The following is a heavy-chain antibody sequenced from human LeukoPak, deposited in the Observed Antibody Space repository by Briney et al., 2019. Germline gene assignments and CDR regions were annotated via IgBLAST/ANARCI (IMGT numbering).Heavy chain of an antibody. V-gene: IGHV1-18*01. D-gene: IGHD4-17*01. Sequence: ASVKVSCKASGHTFTSYGISWVRQAPGQGLEWMGWISAYNGNTNYAQKLQGRVTMTTDTSTSTAYMELRSLRSDDTAVYYCASSPGTVTTPGYWGQGTLVTVSS. CDR2: ISAYNGNT. CDR3: ASSPGTVTTPGY. CDR1: GHTFTSYG. J-gene: IGHJ4*02.